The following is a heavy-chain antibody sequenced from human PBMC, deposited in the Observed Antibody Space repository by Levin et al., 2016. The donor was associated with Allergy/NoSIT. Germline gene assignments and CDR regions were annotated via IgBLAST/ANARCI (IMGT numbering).Heavy chain of an antibody. Sequence: WVRQAPGQGLEWMGGIIPIFGAANYAQKFQGRVTITADESTNTAYMELSSLRSEDTAVYYCARKSDFWSGYFHFYYSMDVWGKGTTVTVSS. J-gene: IGHJ6*03. D-gene: IGHD3-3*01. V-gene: IGHV1-69*01. CDR3: ARKSDFWSGYFHFYYSMDV. CDR2: IIPIFGAA.